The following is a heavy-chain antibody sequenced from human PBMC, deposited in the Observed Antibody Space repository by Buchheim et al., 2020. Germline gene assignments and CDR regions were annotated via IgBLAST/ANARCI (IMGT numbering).Heavy chain of an antibody. J-gene: IGHJ4*02. CDR3: ARSVNWNQDY. CDR2: ISRTGDGT. D-gene: IGHD1-1*01. V-gene: IGHV3-23*01. Sequence: EVQLLQSGGGLVQPGGSLRLSCAVSGFTFSIYDMTWVRQAPGKGLEWVSSISRTGDGTTYADSVKGRFTISRDNSQNTLYLQMNSLRAEDTAVYYCARSVNWNQDYWGQGTL. CDR1: GFTFSIYD.